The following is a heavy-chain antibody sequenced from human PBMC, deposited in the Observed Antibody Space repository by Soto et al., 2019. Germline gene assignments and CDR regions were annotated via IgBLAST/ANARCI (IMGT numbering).Heavy chain of an antibody. J-gene: IGHJ4*02. CDR3: ARAVAVPADFDY. CDR1: GYTFTDYA. Sequence: QVQLVQSGAEEKKPGASVKVCCKASGYTFTDYAMHWVRQAPGQRLEWMGWINAGNGNTKYSQNFQGRVTITRDTSASTAYMELSSLRSEDTAVYYCARAVAVPADFDYWGQGTLVTVSS. D-gene: IGHD6-19*01. CDR2: INAGNGNT. V-gene: IGHV1-3*05.